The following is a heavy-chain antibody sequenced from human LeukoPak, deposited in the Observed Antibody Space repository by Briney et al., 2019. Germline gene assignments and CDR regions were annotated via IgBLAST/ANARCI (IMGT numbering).Heavy chain of an antibody. J-gene: IGHJ4*02. D-gene: IGHD5-18*01. CDR3: ARQQGYSYGSPDY. Sequence: GESLKISCKGSGFSFTSYWIGWVRQMPGKGLEWMGIIYPGDSDTRHSPSFQGQVTISADKSISTAYLQWSSLKASDTAMYYCARQQGYSYGSPDYWGQGTLVTVSS. CDR2: IYPGDSDT. CDR1: GFSFTSYW. V-gene: IGHV5-51*01.